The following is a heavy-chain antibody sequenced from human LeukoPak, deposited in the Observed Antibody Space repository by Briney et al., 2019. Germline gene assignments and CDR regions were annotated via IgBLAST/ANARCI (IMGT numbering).Heavy chain of an antibody. J-gene: IGHJ4*02. CDR3: AKVRGYYGSGSLDY. V-gene: IGHV3-7*03. D-gene: IGHD3-10*01. Sequence: GGSLRLSCAASGFTFSSYWMSWVRQAPGKGLEWVANIKQDGSEKYYVDSVKGRFTISRDNAKNSLYLQMNSLRAEDTAVYYCAKVRGYYGSGSLDYWGQGTLVTVSS. CDR1: GFTFSSYW. CDR2: IKQDGSEK.